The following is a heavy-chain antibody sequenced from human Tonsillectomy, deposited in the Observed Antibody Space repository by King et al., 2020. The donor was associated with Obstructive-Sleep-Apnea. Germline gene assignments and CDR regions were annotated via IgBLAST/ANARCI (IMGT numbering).Heavy chain of an antibody. Sequence: VQLVESGGDLVQPGGSLRLSCAASGFTVSSNYMSWVRQAPGKGLEWVSVIYSGGRTYYAVSVKDRFTISRDNSKNTLYLQMNSVRAEDTAIYYCARMGGMIRGVIIDYFDYWGQGTLVTVSS. J-gene: IGHJ4*02. CDR3: ARMGGMIRGVIIDYFDY. CDR1: GFTVSSNY. V-gene: IGHV3-66*01. CDR2: IYSGGRT. D-gene: IGHD3-10*01.